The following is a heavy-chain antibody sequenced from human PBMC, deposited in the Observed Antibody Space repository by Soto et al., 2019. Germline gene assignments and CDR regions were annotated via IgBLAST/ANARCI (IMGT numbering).Heavy chain of an antibody. J-gene: IGHJ6*02. V-gene: IGHV3-21*01. Sequence: EVQLVESGGGLVKPGGSLRLSCAASGFTFSSYSMNWVRQAPGKGLEWVSSISSSSSYIYYADSVKGRFTISRDNAKNSLYLQMNSRRAEDTAVYYCARSCNYYYYYGMDVWGQGTTVTVSS. CDR3: ARSCNYYYYYGMDV. D-gene: IGHD2-15*01. CDR1: GFTFSSYS. CDR2: ISSSSSYI.